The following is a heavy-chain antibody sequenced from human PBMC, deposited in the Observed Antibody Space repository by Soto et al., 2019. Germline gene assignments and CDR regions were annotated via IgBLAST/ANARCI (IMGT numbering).Heavy chain of an antibody. J-gene: IGHJ4*02. Sequence: QEHLQESGPGLVKPSGTLSLTCAVSSGSIYGSNWWIWVRQPPGKRLEWIGEIYHSGSTTYNPSLKSRVTMSVDKSQNQFSLNLISVTAADTAVYYCARSGLRGYVDYWGRGTLVTVSS. CDR3: ARSGLRGYVDY. CDR1: SGSIYGSNW. V-gene: IGHV4-4*02. CDR2: IYHSGST.